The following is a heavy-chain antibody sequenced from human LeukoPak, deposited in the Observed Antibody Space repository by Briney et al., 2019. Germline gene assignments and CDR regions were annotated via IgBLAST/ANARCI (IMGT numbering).Heavy chain of an antibody. D-gene: IGHD3-9*01. CDR1: GFTVSSNY. J-gene: IGHJ6*02. CDR3: ARFPGFDWASYGMDV. CDR2: IYSGGST. V-gene: IGHV3-66*01. Sequence: GGSLRLSCAASGFTVSSNYMSWVRQAPGKGLEWVSVIYSGGSTYYADSVKGRFTISRDNSKNTPYLQMNSLRAEDTAVYYCARFPGFDWASYGMDVWGQGTTVTVSS.